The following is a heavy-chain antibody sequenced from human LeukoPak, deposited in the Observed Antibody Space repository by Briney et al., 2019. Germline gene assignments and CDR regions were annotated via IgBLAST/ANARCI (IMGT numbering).Heavy chain of an antibody. V-gene: IGHV4-34*01. Sequence: PSETLSLTCAVYGGSFSGYYWSWIRQPPAKGLEWIGGINHSGSTNYNPSLKSRVTISVDTSKNQFSLKLSSVTAADTAVYYCARGAPRYYYDSSGYLDYWGQGTLVTVSS. CDR2: INHSGST. CDR3: ARGAPRYYYDSSGYLDY. J-gene: IGHJ4*02. D-gene: IGHD3-22*01. CDR1: GGSFSGYY.